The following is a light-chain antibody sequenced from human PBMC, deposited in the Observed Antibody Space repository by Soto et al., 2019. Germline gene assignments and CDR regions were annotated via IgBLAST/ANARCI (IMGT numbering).Light chain of an antibody. CDR1: QSVSSN. CDR2: GAS. CDR3: QQHNDWPT. Sequence: PPATLSVSPGEGATLSCRASQSVSSNLTWYQQKPGQAPRLLIYGASTRATGVPARFSGSGSGTEFTLTISSLQSEDFAIYYCQQHNDWPTFGQGTRLQI. V-gene: IGKV3-15*01. J-gene: IGKJ5*01.